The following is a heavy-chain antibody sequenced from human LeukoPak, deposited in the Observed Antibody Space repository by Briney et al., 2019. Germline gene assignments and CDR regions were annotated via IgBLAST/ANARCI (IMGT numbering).Heavy chain of an antibody. CDR1: GFTFSNYA. J-gene: IGHJ4*02. CDR3: AKGSYSGPYYYFES. D-gene: IGHD1-26*01. CDR2: TDGSRSYT. Sequence: GGSLRLSCAASGFTFSNYAMSWVRQAPGKGLEWVSTTDGSRSYTYYADSVEGRFTISRDSSKNTLYLQMNSLGAEDTATFYCAKGSYSGPYYYFESWGQGALVTVSS. V-gene: IGHV3-23*01.